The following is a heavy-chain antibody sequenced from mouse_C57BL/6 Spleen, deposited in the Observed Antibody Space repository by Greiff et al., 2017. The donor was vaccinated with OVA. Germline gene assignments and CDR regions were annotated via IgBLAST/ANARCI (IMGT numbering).Heavy chain of an antibody. Sequence: EVKVVESGGGLVQPGGSLKLSCAASGFTFSDYYMYWVRQTPEKRLEWVAYISNGGGSTYYPDTVKGRFTISRDNAKNTLYLQMSRLKSEDTAMYYCARGLFDYWGQGTTLTVSS. V-gene: IGHV5-12*01. D-gene: IGHD2-13*01. J-gene: IGHJ2*01. CDR3: ARGLFDY. CDR1: GFTFSDYY. CDR2: ISNGGGST.